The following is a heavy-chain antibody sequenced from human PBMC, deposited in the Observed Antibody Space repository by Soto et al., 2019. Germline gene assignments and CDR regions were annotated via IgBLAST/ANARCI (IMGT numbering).Heavy chain of an antibody. D-gene: IGHD3-3*01. CDR2: ISYDGSNK. V-gene: IGHV3-30-3*01. CDR1: GFTFSSYA. J-gene: IGHJ6*02. CDR3: ARDQYDFWSGYPRIYGMDV. Sequence: GSLRLSCAASGFTFSSYAMHWVRQAPGKGLEWVAVISYDGSNKYYADSVKGRFTISRDNSKNTLYLQMNSLRAEDTAVYYCARDQYDFWSGYPRIYGMDVWGQGTTVTVSS.